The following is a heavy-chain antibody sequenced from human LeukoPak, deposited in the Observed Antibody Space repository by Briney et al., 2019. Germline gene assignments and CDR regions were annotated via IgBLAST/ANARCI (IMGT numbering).Heavy chain of an antibody. CDR2: IYHSGRT. CDR3: ARQSPSPRLRYVWGSYRIGSFDY. V-gene: IGHV4-38-2*01. J-gene: IGHJ4*02. CDR1: GYSISSGYY. D-gene: IGHD3-16*02. Sequence: SETLSLTCAVSGYSISSGYYWGWIRQPPGKGLEWIGRIYHSGRTSYNPSLKSRVTISVDTSKNQFSLKLSSVTAADTAVYYCARQSPSPRLRYVWGSYRIGSFDYWGQGTLVTVSS.